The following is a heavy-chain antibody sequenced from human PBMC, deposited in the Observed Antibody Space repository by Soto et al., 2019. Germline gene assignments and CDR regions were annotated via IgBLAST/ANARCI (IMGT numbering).Heavy chain of an antibody. CDR1: GFIFINYA. V-gene: IGHV3-23*01. D-gene: IGHD3-9*01. CDR3: ATAFDGFPDR. CDR2: ISGGDGDNT. J-gene: IGHJ5*02. Sequence: PGGSLRLSCSVSGFIFINYAMTWVRQPPGKGLEWVSSISGGDGDNTYYAGSLKGRFTVSRDNSKNTLYLQMNSLRAVDTALYYCATAFDGFPDRWGQGSLVTVSS.